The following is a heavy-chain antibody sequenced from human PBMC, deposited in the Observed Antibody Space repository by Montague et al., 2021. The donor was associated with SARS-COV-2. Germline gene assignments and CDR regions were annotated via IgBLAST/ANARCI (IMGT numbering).Heavy chain of an antibody. CDR3: AREGRPTPGAAWKILHYHGLDV. J-gene: IGHJ6*02. Sequence: SETLSLTCSVSGGSISAYYWSWIRQPPGKGLEWIAYMYNSRSSNYNPSLKSRVSISVDTSKSQFSLKLTSVTAADTAVYYCAREGRPTPGAAWKILHYHGLDVWGQGTTVTVSS. V-gene: IGHV4-59*13. CDR1: GGSISAYY. CDR2: MYNSRSS. D-gene: IGHD7-27*01.